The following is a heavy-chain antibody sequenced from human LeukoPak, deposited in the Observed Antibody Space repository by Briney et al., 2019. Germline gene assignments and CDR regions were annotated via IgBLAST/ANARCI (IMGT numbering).Heavy chain of an antibody. J-gene: IGHJ4*02. CDR2: ISSSSSTI. V-gene: IGHV3-11*04. D-gene: IGHD3-10*01. Sequence: PSETLSLTRTVSGYSIISDYFWGWIRQPPGKGLEWVSYISSSSSTIYYADSVKGRFTISRDNAKNSLYLQMNSLRAEDTAVYYCARDGGVRGVIIKGLDYWGQGTLVTVSS. CDR3: ARDGGVRGVIIKGLDY. CDR1: GYSIISDYF.